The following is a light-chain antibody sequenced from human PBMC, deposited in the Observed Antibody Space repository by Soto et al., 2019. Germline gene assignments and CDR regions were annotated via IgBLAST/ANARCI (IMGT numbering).Light chain of an antibody. V-gene: IGKV1-33*01. CDR2: DAS. Sequence: DIQMTQSPSSLSASVGDRITITCQASQDIRNYLNWYQQKPGKPPNLLIYDASNLETGVPSRFSGGGSGTEFTLTISSLQSEDSAVYYCHQYSNWPPWTFGPGTKVEIK. CDR3: HQYSNWPPWT. CDR1: QDIRNY. J-gene: IGKJ1*01.